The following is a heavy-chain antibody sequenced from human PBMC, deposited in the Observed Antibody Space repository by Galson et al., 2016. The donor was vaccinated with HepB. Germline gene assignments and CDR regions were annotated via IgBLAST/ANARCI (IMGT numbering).Heavy chain of an antibody. CDR2: ISSSSAYT. V-gene: IGHV3-11*03. D-gene: IGHD4-11*01. Sequence: SLRLSCAASGFTFSDYYMSWVRQAPGKGLEWVSDISSSSAYTKYADSLKGRFTISRDNAKNSLYLQMNSLRAEDTAVYYCAKMTAYSPPYMDVWGKGTTVTVSS. CDR3: AKMTAYSPPYMDV. J-gene: IGHJ6*03. CDR1: GFTFSDYY.